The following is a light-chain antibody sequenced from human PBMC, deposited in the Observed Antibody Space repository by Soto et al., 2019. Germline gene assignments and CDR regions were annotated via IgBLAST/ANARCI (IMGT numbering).Light chain of an antibody. CDR1: QSVSSN. J-gene: IGKJ2*01. Sequence: ETVMTQSPGTLSVSPGETVTVSCRASQSVSSNVAWYQQKPGQAPRLLMYATSTRATGIPARFSGSGSGTEFTLTISSLEFEDFAVYYCKQYNTLYPFGQGTKVEIK. CDR2: ATS. V-gene: IGKV3-15*01. CDR3: KQYNTLYP.